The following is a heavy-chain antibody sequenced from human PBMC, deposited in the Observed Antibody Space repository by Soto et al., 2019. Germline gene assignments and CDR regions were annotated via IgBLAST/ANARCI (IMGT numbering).Heavy chain of an antibody. Sequence: ASETLSLTWTVSGGSISSYYWSWIRQPPGKGLEWIGYIYYSGSTNYNPSLKSRVTISVDTSKNQFSLKLSSVTAADTAVYYCASSEWNYLSIRFDYWGQGTLVTVSS. CDR2: IYYSGST. CDR3: ASSEWNYLSIRFDY. D-gene: IGHD1-7*01. V-gene: IGHV4-59*01. CDR1: GGSISSYY. J-gene: IGHJ4*02.